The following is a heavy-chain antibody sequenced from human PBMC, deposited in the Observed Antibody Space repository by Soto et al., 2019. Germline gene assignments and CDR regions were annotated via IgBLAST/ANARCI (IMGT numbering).Heavy chain of an antibody. CDR3: ARDLIDTQWYYYGMDV. CDR1: GFTVSSNY. Sequence: VGSLRLSCAASGFTVSSNYMSWVRQAPGKGLAWISVIYIGGSTFYADSVKGRFTISRDNSKNTLYLQMNSLRAEDTAVYYCARDLIDTQWYYYGMDVWGQGTTVTVSS. CDR2: IYIGGST. D-gene: IGHD3-22*01. J-gene: IGHJ6*02. V-gene: IGHV3-53*01.